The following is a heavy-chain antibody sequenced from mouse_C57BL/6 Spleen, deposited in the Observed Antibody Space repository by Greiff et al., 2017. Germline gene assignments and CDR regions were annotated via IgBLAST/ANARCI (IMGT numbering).Heavy chain of an antibody. CDR2: IDPSDSYT. J-gene: IGHJ2*01. CDR3: ARRPGEYYFDY. D-gene: IGHD4-1*01. Sequence: QVQLQQPGAELVMPGASVKLSCKASGYTFTSYWMHWVKQRPGQGLEWIGEIDPSDSYTNYNQKFKGKSTLTVDKSSSTAYMQLSSLTSEDSAVYYCARRPGEYYFDYWGQGTTLTVSS. V-gene: IGHV1-69*01. CDR1: GYTFTSYW.